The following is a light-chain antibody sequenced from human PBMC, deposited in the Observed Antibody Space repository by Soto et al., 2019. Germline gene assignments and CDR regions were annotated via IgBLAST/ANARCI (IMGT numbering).Light chain of an antibody. V-gene: IGKV1-5*03. J-gene: IGKJ1*01. CDR2: KAS. CDR3: QQYNSYSKT. CDR1: QGISRW. Sequence: DIQMTQSPSTLSASVGDRVTIICRASQGISRWLAWYQQKPGKAPKLLIYKASSLKGGVPSRFSGSGSGTEFTLTISSLQPDDFATYYCQQYNSYSKTFGQGTKVDIK.